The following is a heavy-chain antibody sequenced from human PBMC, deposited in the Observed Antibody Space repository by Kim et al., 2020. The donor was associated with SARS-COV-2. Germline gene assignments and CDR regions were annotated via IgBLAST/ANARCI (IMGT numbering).Heavy chain of an antibody. J-gene: IGHJ4*02. D-gene: IGHD3-10*01. CDR2: ISWNSGSI. Sequence: GGSLRLSCAASGFTFGDYAMHWVRQAPGKGLEWVSGISWNSGSIGYADSVKGRFTISRDNAKNSLYLQMNSLRAEDTALYYCAKGDSLLWFGEPYWFDYWGQGTLVTVSS. V-gene: IGHV3-9*01. CDR1: GFTFGDYA. CDR3: AKGDSLLWFGEPYWFDY.